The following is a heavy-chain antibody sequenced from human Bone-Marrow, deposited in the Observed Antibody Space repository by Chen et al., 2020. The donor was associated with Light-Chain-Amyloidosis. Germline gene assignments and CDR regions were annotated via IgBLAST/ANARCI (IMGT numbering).Heavy chain of an antibody. V-gene: IGHV3-11*01. CDR1: GFTFSDYY. Sequence: QVQLVESGGGLVKPGGSLRLSCAASGFTFSDYYMSWIRQAPGKGLEWVSYISSSGSTMYYADSVKGRFTIARDNAKNSLYLRMNRLRAEDTAVYYCARERVLVPYYYYGMDVWGQGTTVTVSS. CDR3: ARERVLVPYYYYGMDV. CDR2: ISSSGSTM. D-gene: IGHD6-6*01. J-gene: IGHJ6*02.